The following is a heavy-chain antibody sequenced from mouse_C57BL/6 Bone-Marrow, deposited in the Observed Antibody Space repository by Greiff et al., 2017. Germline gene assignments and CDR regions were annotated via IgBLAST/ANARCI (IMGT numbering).Heavy chain of an antibody. Sequence: VMLQQSGPELVKPGASVKISCKASGYAFSSSWMNWVKQRPGKGLEWIGRIYPGDGDTNYTGKFKGKATLTADKSSSTAYMQLSSLTSEDSAVYFCARGDYSYAMDYWGQGTSVTVSS. CDR3: ARGDYSYAMDY. J-gene: IGHJ4*01. CDR2: IYPGDGDT. V-gene: IGHV1-82*01. CDR1: GYAFSSSW. D-gene: IGHD2-12*01.